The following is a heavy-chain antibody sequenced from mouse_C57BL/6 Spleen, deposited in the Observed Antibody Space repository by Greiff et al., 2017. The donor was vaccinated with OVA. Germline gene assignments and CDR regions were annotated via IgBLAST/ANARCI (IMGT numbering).Heavy chain of an antibody. CDR3: ARPDYYGTWFAY. J-gene: IGHJ3*01. CDR1: GYTFTSYW. CDR2: IDPSDSET. D-gene: IGHD1-2*01. Sequence: QVQLQQPGAELVRPGSSVKLSCKASGYTFTSYWMHWVKQRPIQGLEWIGNIDPSDSETHYNQKFKDKATLTVDKSSSTAYTQLSSLTSEDSAVYYCARPDYYGTWFAYWGQGTLVTVSA. V-gene: IGHV1-52*01.